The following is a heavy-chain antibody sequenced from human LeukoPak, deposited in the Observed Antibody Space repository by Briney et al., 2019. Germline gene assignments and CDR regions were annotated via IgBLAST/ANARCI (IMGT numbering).Heavy chain of an antibody. Sequence: GGSLRLSCAGSGFIFSRFAMSWVRQAPGKGLEWVANIKQDGSETDYVASVKGRFTISRDNAENSLYLQMNSLRGEDTAVYYCASGAYCNRVTCYSPRSWGQGTLVTVSS. D-gene: IGHD2/OR15-2a*01. J-gene: IGHJ4*02. V-gene: IGHV3-7*01. CDR3: ASGAYCNRVTCYSPRS. CDR1: GFIFSRFA. CDR2: IKQDGSET.